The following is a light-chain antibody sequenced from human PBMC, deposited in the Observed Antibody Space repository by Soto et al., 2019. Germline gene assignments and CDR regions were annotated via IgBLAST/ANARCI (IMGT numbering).Light chain of an antibody. CDR1: QDISSY. Sequence: DIQMTQSPSIVSASVGDRVTVTCRSSQDISSYLAWYQQKPGKAPKVLIYGASTLQSGVPPRFGGSGSGTAFTLTISSLQPEDFATYYCQQVHDYPITFGGGTKVDIK. CDR2: GAS. CDR3: QQVHDYPIT. J-gene: IGKJ4*01. V-gene: IGKV1-9*01.